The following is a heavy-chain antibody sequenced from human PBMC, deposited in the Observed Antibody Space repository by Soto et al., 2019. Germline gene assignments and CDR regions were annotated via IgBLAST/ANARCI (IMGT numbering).Heavy chain of an antibody. Sequence: QVQLVQSGAEVKKPGSSVKVSCKASGGTFSSYTISWVRQAPGQGLEWMGRIIPILGIANYAQKFQGRVTITADKSTSTAYMELSSLRSEETAVYYCARDRGYGYNYYYYYGMDVWGQGTTVTVSS. J-gene: IGHJ6*02. CDR2: IIPILGIA. D-gene: IGHD5-12*01. V-gene: IGHV1-69*08. CDR1: GGTFSSYT. CDR3: ARDRGYGYNYYYYYGMDV.